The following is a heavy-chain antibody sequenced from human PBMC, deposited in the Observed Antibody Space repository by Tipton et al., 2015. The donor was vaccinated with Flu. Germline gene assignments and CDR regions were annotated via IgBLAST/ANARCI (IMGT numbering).Heavy chain of an antibody. D-gene: IGHD1-26*01. Sequence: QLVQSGGGLVQPGGSLRLSCAASGFTFSSYWMSWVRQAPGKGLEWVANIKQDGSEKYYVDSVKGRFTISRDNAKNSLYLQMNSLRAEDTAVYYCARDMYSPYSGSYFDYWGQGTLVTVSS. J-gene: IGHJ4*02. CDR2: IKQDGSEK. CDR1: GFTFSSYW. CDR3: ARDMYSPYSGSYFDY. V-gene: IGHV3-7*01.